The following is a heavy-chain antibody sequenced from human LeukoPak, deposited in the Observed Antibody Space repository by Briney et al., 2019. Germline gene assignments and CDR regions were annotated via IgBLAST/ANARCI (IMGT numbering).Heavy chain of an antibody. V-gene: IGHV3-43D*03. J-gene: IGHJ4*02. CDR2: IGWHVGST. CDR1: GFTFDDYA. CDR3: AKGGYDPDYYFDY. Sequence: GGSLRLSCAVSGFTFDDYAMHWVRQAPGKGLEWVSLIGWHVGSTYYADSVKGRFTISRDNSKNSLYLQMNSLRAEDTALYFCAKGGYDPDYYFDYWGQGTLVTVSS. D-gene: IGHD3-16*01.